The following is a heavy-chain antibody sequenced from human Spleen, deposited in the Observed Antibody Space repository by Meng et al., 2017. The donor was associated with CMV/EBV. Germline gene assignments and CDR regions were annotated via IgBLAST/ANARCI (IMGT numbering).Heavy chain of an antibody. Sequence: GESLKISCAASGFSFSTYSMNWVRQAPGKGLEWLSYISGRSTIIYYADSVRGRSTISRDNAKNSLYLQMNSLRAEDTAVYYCARGFFGVVWYFDYWGQGTLVTVSS. CDR1: GFSFSTYS. CDR2: ISGRSTII. V-gene: IGHV3-48*04. J-gene: IGHJ4*02. CDR3: ARGFFGVVWYFDY. D-gene: IGHD3-3*01.